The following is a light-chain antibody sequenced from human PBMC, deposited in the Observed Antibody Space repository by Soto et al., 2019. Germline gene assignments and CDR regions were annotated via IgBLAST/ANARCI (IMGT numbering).Light chain of an antibody. CDR1: QSVLYSSNNKNY. J-gene: IGKJ2*01. Sequence: DIVMTQSPDSLAVSLGEGATINCKSSQSVLYSSNNKNYLAWYQQKPGQPPKLLIYWASTRESGVPDRFSGSGSGTDFTLTISSLQAEDVAVYYCQQYYSTPYTFGQGTELVIK. CDR3: QQYYSTPYT. CDR2: WAS. V-gene: IGKV4-1*01.